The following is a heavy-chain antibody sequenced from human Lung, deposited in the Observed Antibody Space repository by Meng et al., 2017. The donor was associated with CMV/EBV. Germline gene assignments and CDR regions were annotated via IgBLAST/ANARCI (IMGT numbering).Heavy chain of an antibody. CDR3: ARTNYGDYNWFDP. Sequence: QRQESGPGLWKPSQTLSLMCTVSGGSISSGGFYWSWIRQHPGKGLEWIGYIYYSGSTYYNPSLRSRVAISIDTSKNQFSLKLTSVTAADTAVYFCARTNYGDYNWFDPWGQGTLVTVSS. J-gene: IGHJ5*02. CDR1: GGSISSGGFY. CDR2: IYYSGST. V-gene: IGHV4-31*03. D-gene: IGHD4-17*01.